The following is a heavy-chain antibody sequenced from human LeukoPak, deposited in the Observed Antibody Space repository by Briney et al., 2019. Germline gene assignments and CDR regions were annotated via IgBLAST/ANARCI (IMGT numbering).Heavy chain of an antibody. CDR2: IYSGGST. J-gene: IGHJ4*02. D-gene: IGHD6-13*01. Sequence: PGGSLRLSCAASGFPVSSNYMSWVRQAPGKGLEWVSVIYSGGSTYCADSVKGRFTISRDNSKNTLYLQMNSLRAEDTAVYYFARDTSYSSSWYFNYWGQGTLVTVSS. CDR3: ARDTSYSSSWYFNY. CDR1: GFPVSSNY. V-gene: IGHV3-66*01.